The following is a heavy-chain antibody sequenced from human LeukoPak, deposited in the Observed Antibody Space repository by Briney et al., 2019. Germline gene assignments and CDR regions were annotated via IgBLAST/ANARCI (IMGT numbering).Heavy chain of an antibody. CDR1: GFTFSSYS. CDR3: AELGITMIGGV. J-gene: IGHJ6*04. CDR2: ISTSSSYI. Sequence: GGSLRLSCAASGFTFSSYSMNWVRQAPGKGLEWVSSISTSSSYINYADAVKGRFTISRDNAKNSLYLQMNSLRAEDTAVYYCAELGITMIGGVWGKGTTVTISS. D-gene: IGHD3-10*02. V-gene: IGHV3-21*01.